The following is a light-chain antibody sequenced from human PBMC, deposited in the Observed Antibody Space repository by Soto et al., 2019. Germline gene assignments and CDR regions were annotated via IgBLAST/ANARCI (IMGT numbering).Light chain of an antibody. J-gene: IGKJ5*01. CDR1: QSVSSS. V-gene: IGKV3-11*01. Sequence: EIVLTQSPSTLSLSPGERATLSCRASQSVSSSLAWYQQKPGQAPRLLIYDAFNRATGIPARFSGSGSGADFTLTISSXEPEDFAVYYCQHHSNWPITFGQGTRLEIK. CDR2: DAF. CDR3: QHHSNWPIT.